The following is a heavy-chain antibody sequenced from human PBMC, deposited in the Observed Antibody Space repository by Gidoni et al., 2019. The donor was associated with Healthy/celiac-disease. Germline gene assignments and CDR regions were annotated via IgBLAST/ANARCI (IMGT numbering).Heavy chain of an antibody. J-gene: IGHJ3*02. CDR1: GGSISNGYYY. Sequence: QVQLQESCPGLVKPSQTLSLTCTVSGGSISNGYYYWSWIRQPPGKGLEWIGYIYYSGITYYNPSLKSRVTISVDTSKNQFSLKLSSVTAADTAVYYCARVNRGSLSMGLDIWGQGTMVTVSS. CDR2: IYYSGIT. V-gene: IGHV4-30-4*01. CDR3: ARVNRGSLSMGLDI. D-gene: IGHD3-16*02.